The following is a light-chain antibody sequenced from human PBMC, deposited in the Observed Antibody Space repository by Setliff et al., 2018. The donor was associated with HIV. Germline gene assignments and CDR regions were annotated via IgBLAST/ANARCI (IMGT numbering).Light chain of an antibody. Sequence: QSVLTQPASVSGAPGQSITISCTGASNDVGSYNYVSWYQQHPGKAPKLMIYDVTNRPSGISDRFSGSKSGNTASLTISGLQADDEADYYCCSYGSSDTFVFGTGTKVTVL. V-gene: IGLV2-14*03. J-gene: IGLJ1*01. CDR3: CSYGSSDTFV. CDR1: SNDVGSYNY. CDR2: DVT.